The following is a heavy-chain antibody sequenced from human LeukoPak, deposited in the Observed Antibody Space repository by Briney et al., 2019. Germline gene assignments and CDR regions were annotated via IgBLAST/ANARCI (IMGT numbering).Heavy chain of an antibody. D-gene: IGHD6-19*01. V-gene: IGHV3-53*01. CDR3: ARGVAGTSDGVDY. CDR2: IYSGGST. Sequence: GSLRLSCAASGFTVSSNYMSWVRQAPGRGLEWVSVIYSGGSTYYADSVKGRFTISRDNSKNTLYLQMNSLRAEDTAVYYCARGVAGTSDGVDYWGQGTLVTVSS. J-gene: IGHJ4*02. CDR1: GFTVSSNY.